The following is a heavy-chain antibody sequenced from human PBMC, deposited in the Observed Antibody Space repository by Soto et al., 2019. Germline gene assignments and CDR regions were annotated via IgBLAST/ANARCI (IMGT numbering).Heavy chain of an antibody. V-gene: IGHV4-34*01. Sequence: SETLSLTCAVYGGSFSGYYWSWIRQPPGKGLEWFGEINHSGSTNYNPSLKSRVTISVDTSKNQLSLKLSSVTAADTAVYYCARGLKVRGVIRSSYYYYGMDVWGQGTTVTVSS. D-gene: IGHD3-10*01. CDR1: GGSFSGYY. CDR2: INHSGST. CDR3: ARGLKVRGVIRSSYYYYGMDV. J-gene: IGHJ6*02.